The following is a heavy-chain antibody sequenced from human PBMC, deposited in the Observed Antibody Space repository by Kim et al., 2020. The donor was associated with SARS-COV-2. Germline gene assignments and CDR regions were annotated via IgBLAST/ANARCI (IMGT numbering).Heavy chain of an antibody. V-gene: IGHV4-59*01. D-gene: IGHD2-8*01. Sequence: SETLSLTCTVSGGSISSYYWTWIRQPPGKGLEWIGYILYSGSTNYNPSLKSRVTISVDTSKNQFSLNLSSVTAADTAVYYCARVMDRYYYYGMDVWGQGT. CDR2: ILYSGST. J-gene: IGHJ6*02. CDR3: ARVMDRYYYYGMDV. CDR1: GGSISSYY.